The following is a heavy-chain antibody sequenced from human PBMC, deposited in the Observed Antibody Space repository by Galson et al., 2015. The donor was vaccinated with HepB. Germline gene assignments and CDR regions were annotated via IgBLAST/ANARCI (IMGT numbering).Heavy chain of an antibody. Sequence: SLRLSCAASGFSFNNHDMHWVRQPPGKGLEWVAIISYDGNNKYYANSLKGRFTISRDNSKNTLYLQMNSLRVDDTAVYYCLNGGVVAGTVYWGQGTLVTVSS. CDR1: GFSFNNHD. CDR2: ISYDGNNK. D-gene: IGHD6-19*01. V-gene: IGHV3-30*03. CDR3: LNGGVVAGTVY. J-gene: IGHJ4*02.